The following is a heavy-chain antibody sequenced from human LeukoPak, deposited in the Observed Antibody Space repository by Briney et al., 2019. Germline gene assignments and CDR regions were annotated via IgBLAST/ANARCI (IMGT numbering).Heavy chain of an antibody. V-gene: IGHV3-74*01. D-gene: IGHD1-26*01. CDR2: INSDRSST. CDR1: GFTFSSYW. Sequence: GGSLRLSCAASGFTFSSYWMHWVRQAPGKGLVWVSRINSDRSSTSYADSVKGRFTISRDNAKNTLYLQMNSLRAEDTAVYYCARGAWVGAPSYFYMDVWGKGTTVTVSS. CDR3: ARGAWVGAPSYFYMDV. J-gene: IGHJ6*03.